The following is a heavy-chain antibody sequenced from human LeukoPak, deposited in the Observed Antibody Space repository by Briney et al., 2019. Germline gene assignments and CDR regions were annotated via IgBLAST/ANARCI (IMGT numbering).Heavy chain of an antibody. Sequence: SETLSLTCTVSGGSISSSSYYWGWIRQPPGKGLEWIGSIYYSGSTYYNPSLKSQVTVSVDTSKNQFSLKLSSVTAADTAVYYCARDSMITFGGTHYMDVWGKGTTVTVSS. V-gene: IGHV4-39*07. CDR3: ARDSMITFGGTHYMDV. J-gene: IGHJ6*03. CDR2: IYYSGST. D-gene: IGHD3-16*01. CDR1: GGSISSSSYY.